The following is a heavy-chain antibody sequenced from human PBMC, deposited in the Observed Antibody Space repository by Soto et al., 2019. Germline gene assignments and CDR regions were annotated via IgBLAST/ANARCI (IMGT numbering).Heavy chain of an antibody. CDR1: GFTFSNAW. Sequence: GGSLRLSCAASGFTFSNAWISWVRQAPGKGLEWVGRIKSKTDGGTTDYAAPVKGRFTISRDDSKNTLYLQMNSLKTEDTAVYYCTTDLWYYDILTGYYFSDYMDVWGKGTTVTVSS. CDR2: IKSKTDGGTT. CDR3: TTDLWYYDILTGYYFSDYMDV. V-gene: IGHV3-15*01. D-gene: IGHD3-9*01. J-gene: IGHJ6*03.